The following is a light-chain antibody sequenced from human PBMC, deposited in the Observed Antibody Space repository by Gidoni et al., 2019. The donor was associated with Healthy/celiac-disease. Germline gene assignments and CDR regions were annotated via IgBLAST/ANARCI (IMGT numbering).Light chain of an antibody. V-gene: IGKV1-33*01. J-gene: IGKJ2*01. Sequence: DIQMTQSPSSLSASVGDRVTITCQASQDISNYLNWYQQKPGKAPKLLIYGASNLETGVPSRFSGSGSGTDFTFTVSSLQPEDIATYYCQHYDNLPYTFGQGTKLEIK. CDR1: QDISNY. CDR3: QHYDNLPYT. CDR2: GAS.